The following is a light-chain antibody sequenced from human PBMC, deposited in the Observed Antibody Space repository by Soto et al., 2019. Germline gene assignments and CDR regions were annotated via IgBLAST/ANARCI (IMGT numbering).Light chain of an antibody. CDR3: SSYTSSSTLDV. Sequence: QSALTQPACVSGSPGQSITISCTGTSRDVGGYNYVSWYQQHPGKAPKLVIYEVSNRPSGVSNRFSGSKSGNTASLTISGLQAEDEADYYCSSYTSSSTLDVFGTGTKVTVL. V-gene: IGLV2-14*01. J-gene: IGLJ1*01. CDR1: SRDVGGYNY. CDR2: EVS.